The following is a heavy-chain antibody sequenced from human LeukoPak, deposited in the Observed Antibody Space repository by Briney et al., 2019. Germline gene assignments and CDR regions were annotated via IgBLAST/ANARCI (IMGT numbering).Heavy chain of an antibody. D-gene: IGHD3-22*01. Sequence: ASVKVSCKASGGTFSSYAISWVRQAPGQGLERMGWINPNSGGTNYAQKFQGRVTMTRDTSISTAYMELSRLRSDDTAVYYCARDSGGGYYYDSSGYYAEYFQHWGQGTLVTVSS. CDR3: ARDSGGGYYYDSSGYYAEYFQH. CDR2: INPNSGGT. V-gene: IGHV1-2*02. CDR1: GGTFSSYA. J-gene: IGHJ1*01.